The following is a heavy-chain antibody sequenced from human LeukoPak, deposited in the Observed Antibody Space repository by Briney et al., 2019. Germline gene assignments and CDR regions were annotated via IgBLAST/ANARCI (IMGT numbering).Heavy chain of an antibody. CDR1: GGSFSGYY. CDR2: INHSGST. V-gene: IGHV4-34*01. J-gene: IGHJ3*02. CDR3: AGGYDSSGYERDAFDI. Sequence: SETLSLTCAVYGGSFSGYYWSWIPQPPGKGLEWIGEINHSGSTNYNPSLMSRVTISLDTSKTKSSLTLSSATAAPRARLFCAGGYDSSGYERDAFDIWGQGTMVTVSS. D-gene: IGHD3-22*01.